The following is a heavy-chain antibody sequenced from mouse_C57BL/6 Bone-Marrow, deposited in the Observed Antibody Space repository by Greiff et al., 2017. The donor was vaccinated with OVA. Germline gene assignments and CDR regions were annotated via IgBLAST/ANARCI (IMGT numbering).Heavy chain of an antibody. CDR1: GYTFTSYW. D-gene: IGHD1-1*01. CDR3: ARGDYYGSSFAY. V-gene: IGHV1-61*01. J-gene: IGHJ3*01. CDR2: IYPSDSET. Sequence: QVQLKQPGAELVRPGSSVKLSCKASGYTFTSYWMDWVKQRPGQGLEWIGNIYPSDSETHYNQKFKDKATLTVDKSSSTAYMQLSSLTSEDSAVYYCARGDYYGSSFAYWGQGTLVTVSA.